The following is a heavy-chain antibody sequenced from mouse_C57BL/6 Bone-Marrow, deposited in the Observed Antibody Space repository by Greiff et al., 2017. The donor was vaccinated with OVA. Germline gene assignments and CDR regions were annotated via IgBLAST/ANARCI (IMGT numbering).Heavy chain of an antibody. Sequence: VQLQQSGSELRSPGSSVKLSCKDFDSEVFPIAYMSWVRQKPGHGFEWIGGILPSIGRTIYGEKFEDKATLDADTLSNTAYLELNSLISEDSAIYYCARPLYYGSSPFDYWGQGTTLTVSS. D-gene: IGHD1-1*01. J-gene: IGHJ2*01. V-gene: IGHV15-2*01. CDR2: ILPSIGRT. CDR1: DSEVFPIAY. CDR3: ARPLYYGSSPFDY.